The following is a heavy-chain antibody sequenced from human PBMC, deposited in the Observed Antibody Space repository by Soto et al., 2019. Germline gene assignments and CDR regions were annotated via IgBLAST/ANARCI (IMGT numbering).Heavy chain of an antibody. D-gene: IGHD2-15*01. CDR1: GGTFSSYA. CDR2: IIPIFGTA. Sequence: GASVKVSCKASGGTFSSYAISWVRQAPGQGLEWMGGIIPIFGTANYAQKFQGRVTITADESTSTAYMELSSLRSEDTAVYYCAREIVVVVAANAHYYYYGMDVWGQGTTVTAP. CDR3: AREIVVVVAANAHYYYYGMDV. V-gene: IGHV1-69*13. J-gene: IGHJ6*02.